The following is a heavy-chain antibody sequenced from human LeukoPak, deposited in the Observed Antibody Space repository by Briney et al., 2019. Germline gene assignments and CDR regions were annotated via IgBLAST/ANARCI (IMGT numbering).Heavy chain of an antibody. V-gene: IGHV4-34*01. D-gene: IGHD5-24*01. CDR3: ARGPSWLQPYF. CDR2: INHSGST. J-gene: IGHJ4*02. CDR1: GGSFSGYY. Sequence: SETLSLTCAVYGGSFSGYYWSWIRQPPGKGLEWIGEINHSGSTNYNPSLKSRVTISVDTSKNQFSLKLSSVTAADTAVYYCARGPSWLQPYFWDQGTLVTVTS.